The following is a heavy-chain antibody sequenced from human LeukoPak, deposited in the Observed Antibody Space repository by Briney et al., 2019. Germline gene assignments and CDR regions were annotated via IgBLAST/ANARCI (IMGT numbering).Heavy chain of an antibody. D-gene: IGHD4-23*01. J-gene: IGHJ5*02. V-gene: IGHV4-39*01. CDR1: GGSISSSSYH. Sequence: SETLSLTCTVSGGSISSSSYHWGWIRQPPGKGLEWIGSIYYSGSTYYNPSLKSRVTISVDTSKNQFSLKLSSVTAADTAVYYCARQVVNVVTGAFNWFDPWGQGTLVTVSS. CDR2: IYYSGST. CDR3: ARQVVNVVTGAFNWFDP.